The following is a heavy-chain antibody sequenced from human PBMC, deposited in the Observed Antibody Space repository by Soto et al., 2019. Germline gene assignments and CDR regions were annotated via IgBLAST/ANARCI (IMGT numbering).Heavy chain of an antibody. CDR1: GFSVKRYW. CDR2: FCGDENYT. Sequence: SLRLSCGASGFSVKRYWMHWVRQAPGKGLVWLSRFCGDENYTDYADSVRGRFTISRDIAKNTIYLQMNSLRAEDTAVYYCGKGKELGVVRYGFDAWGQGTTVTVSS. J-gene: IGHJ6*02. D-gene: IGHD3-3*01. CDR3: GKGKELGVVRYGFDA. V-gene: IGHV3-74*01.